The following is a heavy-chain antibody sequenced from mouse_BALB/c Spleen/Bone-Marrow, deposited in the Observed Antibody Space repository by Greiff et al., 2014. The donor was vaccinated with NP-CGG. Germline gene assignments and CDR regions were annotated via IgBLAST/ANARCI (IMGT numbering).Heavy chain of an antibody. D-gene: IGHD2-4*01. V-gene: IGHV1-69*01. CDR2: IDTSDSYI. CDR1: GYTFTDKW. J-gene: IGHJ4*01. CDR3: ARGGHDFSLDY. Sequence: QLKQSGAEFVMPGASVKMSCKASGYTFTDKWMHWVKQRPGQGLEWIGAIDTSDSYINYNQKFKGKASLTVDASSSTAYMHLSSLTSDDSAVYYCARGGHDFSLDYWGQGTSVIVSS.